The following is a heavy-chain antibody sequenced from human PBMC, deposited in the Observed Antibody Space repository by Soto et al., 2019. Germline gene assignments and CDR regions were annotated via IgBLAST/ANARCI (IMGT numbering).Heavy chain of an antibody. D-gene: IGHD1-20*01. Sequence: GASVKVSCKASGGTFSSYAISWLRQAPGQGLEWMGGIIPIFGTANYAQKFQGRVTITADESTSTAYMELSSLRSEDTAVYYCASAFSPWYWFDPWGQGTLVPSPQ. J-gene: IGHJ5*02. CDR1: GGTFSSYA. CDR3: ASAFSPWYWFDP. CDR2: IIPIFGTA. V-gene: IGHV1-69*13.